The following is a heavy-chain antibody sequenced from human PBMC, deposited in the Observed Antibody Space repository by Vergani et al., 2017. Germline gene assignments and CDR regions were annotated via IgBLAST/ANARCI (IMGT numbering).Heavy chain of an antibody. D-gene: IGHD3-3*01. J-gene: IGHJ3*02. CDR1: GGTFSSYA. V-gene: IGHV1-69*01. Sequence: QVQLVQSGAEVKKPGSSVKVSCKASGGTFSSYAISWVRQAPGQGLEWMGGIIPIFGTANYAQKFQGRVTITADESTSTAYMELRSLRSEDTAVYYCAGESTEGYDFWSCYYTLGDAFDIWGQGTMVTVSS. CDR2: IIPIFGTA. CDR3: AGESTEGYDFWSCYYTLGDAFDI.